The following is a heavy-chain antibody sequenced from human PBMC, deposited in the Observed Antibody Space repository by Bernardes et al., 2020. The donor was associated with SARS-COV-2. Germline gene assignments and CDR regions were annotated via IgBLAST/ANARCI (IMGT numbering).Heavy chain of an antibody. CDR3: ARQAWEELLTPFDY. D-gene: IGHD1-26*01. V-gene: IGHV4-39*01. J-gene: IGHJ4*02. CDR1: GGSISSSDYY. Sequence: SETLSLTCTVSGGSISSSDYYWGWIRQPPGKGLEWILSLHLSGNTYYNPSLKSRVTISVDTSKNQFSLNLSSVTAADTAVYFCARQAWEELLTPFDYWGQGTLVTVSS. CDR2: LHLSGNT.